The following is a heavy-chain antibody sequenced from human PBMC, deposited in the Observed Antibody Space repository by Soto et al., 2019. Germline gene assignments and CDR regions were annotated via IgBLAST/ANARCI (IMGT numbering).Heavy chain of an antibody. V-gene: IGHV3-15*01. CDR2: IKSKTDGGTT. CDR3: PTTRSRGYFSGGSCNGDY. J-gene: IGHJ4*02. D-gene: IGHD2-15*01. CDR1: GFTFSNAW. Sequence: GGSLRLSCAASGFTFSNAWMSWVRQAPGKGLEWVGRIKSKTDGGTTDYAAPVKGRFTISRADSKNTLYLQMNSLKTEDTAVYYCPTTRSRGYFSGGSCNGDYWGQGTLVTVSS.